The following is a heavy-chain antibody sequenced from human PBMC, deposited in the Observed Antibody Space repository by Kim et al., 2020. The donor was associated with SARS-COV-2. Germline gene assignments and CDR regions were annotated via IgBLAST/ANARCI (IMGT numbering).Heavy chain of an antibody. CDR1: GITFSDAW. J-gene: IGHJ4*01. V-gene: IGHV3-15*01. CDR3: TSRRRPYTEGSDY. D-gene: IGHD4-4*01. CDR2: IKSKADGGTA. Sequence: GGSLRLSCAASGITFSDAWLSWVRQAPGKGLEWVGRIKSKADGGTADYAAPVEGRFIISSDDSRNTLLLQMNSLKTEDTAEYYCTSRRRPYTEGSDYWG.